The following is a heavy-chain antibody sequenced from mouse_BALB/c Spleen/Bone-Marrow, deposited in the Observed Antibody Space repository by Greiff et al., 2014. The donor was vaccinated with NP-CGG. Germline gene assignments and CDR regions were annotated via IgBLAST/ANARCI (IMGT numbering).Heavy chain of an antibody. V-gene: IGHV5-4*02. J-gene: IGHJ3*01. CDR1: GFTFSDYY. CDR2: ISDGGSYT. CDR3: ARDGDYSYAWFAY. D-gene: IGHD2-12*01. Sequence: EVKVEESGGGLVKPGGSLKLPCAASGFTFSDYYMYWVRQTPEKRLEWVAIISDGGSYTFYPDSVKGRFTISRDNAKNSLYLQMSSLKSEDTAMYYCARDGDYSYAWFAYWGQGTLVTVSA.